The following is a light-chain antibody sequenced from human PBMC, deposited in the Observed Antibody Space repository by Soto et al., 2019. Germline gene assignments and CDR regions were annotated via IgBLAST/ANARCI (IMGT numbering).Light chain of an antibody. J-gene: IGKJ2*01. V-gene: IGKV3-20*01. CDR3: HQYGSLYT. Sequence: EIVLTQSPGTLSLSPGERATLSCRASQSVSSNYLAWYQQKPGQAPRLLIYGASSRATGIPDRFSGSGSGTDFTLTNSRLEPEDFAVYYCHQYGSLYTFGQGTKVEIK. CDR1: QSVSSNY. CDR2: GAS.